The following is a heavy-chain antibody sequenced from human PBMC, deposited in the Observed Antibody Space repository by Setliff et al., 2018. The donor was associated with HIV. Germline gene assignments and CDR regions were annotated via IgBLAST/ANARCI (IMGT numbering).Heavy chain of an antibody. V-gene: IGHV4-31*11. CDR1: GVSITSATYY. J-gene: IGHJ4*02. D-gene: IGHD5-18*01. CDR2: IDYSGSA. Sequence: SETLSLTCAVSGVSITSATYYWSWIRHSPGKGLEWIGYIDYSGSAFYNPSLKSRLTISRDTAKNQFSLRMKSVTAADTAVYYCAREGKTALVTKYFDYWGQGTLVTVSS. CDR3: AREGKTALVTKYFDY.